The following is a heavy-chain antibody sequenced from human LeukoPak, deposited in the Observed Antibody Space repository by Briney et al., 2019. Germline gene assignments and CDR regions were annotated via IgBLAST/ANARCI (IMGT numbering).Heavy chain of an antibody. CDR3: ARGPGRYFDY. D-gene: IGHD1-26*01. V-gene: IGHV6-1*01. CDR1: GDSVSSNSAA. Sequence: SQTLSLTRAISGDSVSSNSAAWNWIMQSPSRGLEWLGRTYYRSKWYNDYAVSLKSRITINPDTSKNQFSLQLNSVTPEDAAVYYCARGPGRYFDYWGQGTLVTVSS. J-gene: IGHJ4*02. CDR2: TYYRSKWYN.